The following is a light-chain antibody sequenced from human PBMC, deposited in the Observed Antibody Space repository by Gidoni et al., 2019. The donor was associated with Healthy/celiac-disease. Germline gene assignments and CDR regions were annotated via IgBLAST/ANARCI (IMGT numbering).Light chain of an antibody. CDR1: SSNIGSNT. CDR2: SNN. CDR3: AAWDDSLNGPV. Sequence: QSVLTQPPSASGTPGQRVTISCSGSSSNIGSNTVTWYHQLPGTAPKLLIYSNNQRPSGVPDLFSGSKSGTSASLAISGLQSEDEADYYCAAWDDSLNGPVFGGGTKLTVL. J-gene: IGLJ3*02. V-gene: IGLV1-44*01.